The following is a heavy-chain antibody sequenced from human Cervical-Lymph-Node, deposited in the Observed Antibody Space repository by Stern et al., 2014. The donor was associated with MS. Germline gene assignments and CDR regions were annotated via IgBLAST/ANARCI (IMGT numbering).Heavy chain of an antibody. J-gene: IGHJ5*02. CDR1: GGSISSYY. CDR2: IYYSGST. CDR3: ARGAGWFDP. Sequence: QLQLQESGPGLVKPSETLSLTCTVSGGSISSYYWSCIRQPPGNGLEWIVYIYYSGSTNYNPSLKSRVTISVDTSKNQFSLKLSSVTAADTAVYYCARGAGWFDPWGQGTLVTVSS. V-gene: IGHV4-59*01.